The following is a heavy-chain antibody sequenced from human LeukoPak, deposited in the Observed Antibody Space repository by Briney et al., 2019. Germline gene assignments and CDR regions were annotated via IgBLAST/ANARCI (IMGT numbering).Heavy chain of an antibody. CDR3: ASPRQNCYDSAGSFDI. V-gene: IGHV1-69*02. D-gene: IGHD3-22*01. CDR2: IIPTLDMT. Sequence: ASVKVSCKASGGTFSSYTINWVRQAPGQGLEWMGRIIPTLDMTNYAQKFQGRVTITADKSTSTAYMELSSLRSEDTAVYFCASPRQNCYDSAGSFDIWGQGTMVTVSS. J-gene: IGHJ3*02. CDR1: GGTFSSYT.